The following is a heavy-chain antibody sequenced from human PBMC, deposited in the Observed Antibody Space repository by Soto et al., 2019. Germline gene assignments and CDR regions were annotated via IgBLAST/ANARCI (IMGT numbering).Heavy chain of an antibody. J-gene: IGHJ4*02. Sequence: QVQLVQSGAEAKKPGASVKVSCKASGCTFITYGISWVRQAPGQGLEWMGRISSYNGNTYYAQKIQGRLTMSTDTSTSTAYMELRSLSSDDTAVYYCARGGVYGGAFDYWGQGTLVTVSS. CDR1: GCTFITYG. D-gene: IGHD4-17*01. CDR2: ISSYNGNT. CDR3: ARGGVYGGAFDY. V-gene: IGHV1-18*01.